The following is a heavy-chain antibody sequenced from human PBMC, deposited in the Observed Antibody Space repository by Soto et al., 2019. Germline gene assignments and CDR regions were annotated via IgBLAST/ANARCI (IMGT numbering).Heavy chain of an antibody. J-gene: IGHJ4*02. CDR2: INHSGST. V-gene: IGHV4-34*01. CDR3: ARRGGSSWYGYFDY. CDR1: GGSFSGYY. D-gene: IGHD6-13*01. Sequence: LSLTCAVYGGSFSGYYWSWIRQPPGKGLEWIGEINHSGSTNYNPSLKSRVTISVDTSKNQFSLKLSSVTAADTAVYYCARRGGSSWYGYFDYWGQGTLVTVSS.